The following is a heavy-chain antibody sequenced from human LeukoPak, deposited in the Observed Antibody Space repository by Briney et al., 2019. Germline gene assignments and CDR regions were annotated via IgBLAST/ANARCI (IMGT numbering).Heavy chain of an antibody. V-gene: IGHV4-59*01. Sequence: SETLSLTCTVSGGSISSYYWSWIRQPPGKGLEWIGYIYHSGSTNYNPSLKSRVTISLDTSKNQFSLKLSSVTAADTAVYCCARAVVATTWGFYGMDVWGQGTTVTVSS. CDR1: GGSISSYY. D-gene: IGHD2-15*01. J-gene: IGHJ6*02. CDR2: IYHSGST. CDR3: ARAVVATTWGFYGMDV.